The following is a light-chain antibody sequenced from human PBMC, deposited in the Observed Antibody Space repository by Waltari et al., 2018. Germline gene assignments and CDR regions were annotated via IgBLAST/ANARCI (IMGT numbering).Light chain of an antibody. J-gene: IGKJ1*01. CDR1: QSVSRA. V-gene: IGKV3-20*01. Sequence: EIVLTQSPGTMSLSLGDRATLSCRASQSVSRALAWYQPKPGQAPRLLIYGASTRANGIPDRFSGSDSGTDFSLTSSRLEPDDFAVYYCQHYLRVPGTFGQGTTVEI. CDR2: GAS. CDR3: QHYLRVPGT.